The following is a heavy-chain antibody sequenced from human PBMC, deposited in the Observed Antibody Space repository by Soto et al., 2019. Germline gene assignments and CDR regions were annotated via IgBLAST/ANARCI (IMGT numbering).Heavy chain of an antibody. CDR2: ISYDGSNK. D-gene: IGHD2-2*01. Sequence: GGSLRLSCAASGFTFSSYGMHWVRQAPGKGLEWVAVISYDGSNKYYADSVKGRFTISRDNSKNTLYLQMNSLRAEDTAVYYCAKDSAMAQYYYYYYGMDVWGQGTTVTVSS. CDR3: AKDSAMAQYYYYYYGMDV. V-gene: IGHV3-30*18. CDR1: GFTFSSYG. J-gene: IGHJ6*02.